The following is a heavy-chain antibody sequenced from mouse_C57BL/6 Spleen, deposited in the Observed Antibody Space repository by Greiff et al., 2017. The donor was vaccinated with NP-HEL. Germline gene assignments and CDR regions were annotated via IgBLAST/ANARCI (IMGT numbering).Heavy chain of an antibody. CDR3: ARRLYGSSPGFDV. V-gene: IGHV1-4*01. Sequence: QVQLQQSGAELARPGASVKMSCKASCYTFTSYPMTWLKQRPGQGLEWIGYINPSSGDTKYNQRFKDKATLTADKSSSTAYMQLSSLTSEDSADYYCARRLYGSSPGFDVWGTGTTVTVSS. J-gene: IGHJ1*03. CDR2: INPSSGDT. D-gene: IGHD1-1*01. CDR1: CYTFTSYP.